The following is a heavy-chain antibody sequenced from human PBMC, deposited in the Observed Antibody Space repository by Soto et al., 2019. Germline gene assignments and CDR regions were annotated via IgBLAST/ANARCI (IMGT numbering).Heavy chain of an antibody. J-gene: IGHJ4*02. CDR2: IIPMFGTA. CDR3: ASGIQLWLRRINNGYSG. D-gene: IGHD5-18*01. V-gene: IGHV1-69*12. CDR1: GGTFSTYA. Sequence: QVQLVQSGAEVKKPESSVKVSCKAPGGTFSTYAISWVRQAPGQGLEWMGGIIPMFGTANYAQRFQDGVTITADESTHTVSMELSSLRSEDTAVYFCASGIQLWLRRINNGYSGWGQGTLVTVSS.